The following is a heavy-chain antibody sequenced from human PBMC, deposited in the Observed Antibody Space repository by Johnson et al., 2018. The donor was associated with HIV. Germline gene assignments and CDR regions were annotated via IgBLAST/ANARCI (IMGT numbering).Heavy chain of an antibody. D-gene: IGHD3-22*01. J-gene: IGHJ3*02. CDR3: AKGVSIVVIKDLSGAFDI. CDR1: GFTVSSNE. V-gene: IGHV3-30*02. CDR2: IRYDGSNK. Sequence: QVQLVESRGVLVQPGGSLRLSCAASGFTVSSNEMSWVRQAPGKGLEWVAFIRYDGSNKYYADSVKGRFTISRDNSKNTLYLQMNSLRAEDTAVYYCAKGVSIVVIKDLSGAFDIWGQGTMVTVSS.